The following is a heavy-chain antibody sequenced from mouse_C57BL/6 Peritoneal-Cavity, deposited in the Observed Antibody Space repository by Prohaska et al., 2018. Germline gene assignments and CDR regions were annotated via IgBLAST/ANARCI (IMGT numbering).Heavy chain of an antibody. CDR2: IYPGSGNT. J-gene: IGHJ1*03. D-gene: IGHD1-1*01. V-gene: IGHV1-84*01. CDR1: GYTFPDYY. CDR3: ARNSGSYYGSSDWYFAV. Sequence: QIQLQQSGPELVKPGASVKISCKASGYTFPDYYINWVKQRPGQGLEWIGWIYPGSGNTKYNEKFKGKATLTLDTSCSTAYMQLSSLTSEDSAVYFCARNSGSYYGSSDWYFAVWGTGTTVTVSS.